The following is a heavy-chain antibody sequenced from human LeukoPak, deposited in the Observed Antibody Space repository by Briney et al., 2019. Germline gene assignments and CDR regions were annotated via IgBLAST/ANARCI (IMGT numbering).Heavy chain of an antibody. CDR1: GFPFDNYA. CDR3: AKGLGVASLRVDALDI. CDR2: ITWNSGSI. D-gene: IGHD1-26*01. J-gene: IGHJ3*02. V-gene: IGHV3-9*01. Sequence: GRSLRLSCAASGFPFDNYAMHCVRQAPGKGLEWVSGITWNSGSILYADSVKGRFTISRDNAKNSLYLQMNSLRGEDTALYYCAKGLGVASLRVDALDIWGQGTMVTVSS.